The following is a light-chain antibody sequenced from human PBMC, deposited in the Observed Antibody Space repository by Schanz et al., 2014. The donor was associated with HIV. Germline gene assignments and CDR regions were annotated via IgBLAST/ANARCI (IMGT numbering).Light chain of an antibody. V-gene: IGLV3-21*04. Sequence: SYELTQPPSVSVAPGKTARITCGGNNIGSKSVHWYQQKPGQAPVLVIYYDSARPSGIPERFSGSNSGNTASLTIRRVEAGDEADYYCQVWDSSTEQGVFGGGTKLTV. CDR3: QVWDSSTEQGV. J-gene: IGLJ3*02. CDR2: YDS. CDR1: NIGSKS.